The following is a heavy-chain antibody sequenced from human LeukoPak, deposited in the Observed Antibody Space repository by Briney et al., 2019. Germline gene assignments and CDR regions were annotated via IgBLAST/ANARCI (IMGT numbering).Heavy chain of an antibody. Sequence: GGSLRLSCAASGFTFSSYSMNWVPQAPGKGLEWFSIISSSSNDIHYADSVKGRFTISRDNTKNSVYLQMNSLRDEDTAVYSCARGATADTRHLDYWGQGSLVTVSS. CDR2: ISSSSNDI. CDR1: GFTFSSYS. V-gene: IGHV3-21*01. D-gene: IGHD2-21*02. CDR3: ARGATADTRHLDY. J-gene: IGHJ4*02.